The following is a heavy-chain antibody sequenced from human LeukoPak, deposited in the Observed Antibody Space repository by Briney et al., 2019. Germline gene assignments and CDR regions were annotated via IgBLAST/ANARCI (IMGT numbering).Heavy chain of an antibody. Sequence: GGSLRLSCATSGFTFSSYSMTWVRQAPGKGLDWVSSINSYSSDIYYADSVKGRFTISRDNAKNSLYLQMNSLRAEDTAVYYCARCAGTPQYYYYYYYMDVWGKGTTVTVSS. CDR1: GFTFSSYS. V-gene: IGHV3-21*01. CDR3: ARCAGTPQYYYYYYYMDV. CDR2: INSYSSDI. D-gene: IGHD1-7*01. J-gene: IGHJ6*03.